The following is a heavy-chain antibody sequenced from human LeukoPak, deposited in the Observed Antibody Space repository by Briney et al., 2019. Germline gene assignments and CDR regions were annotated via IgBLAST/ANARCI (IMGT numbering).Heavy chain of an antibody. J-gene: IGHJ1*01. V-gene: IGHV3-23*01. CDR3: AREFAVTSPYFQH. CDR1: GFTFSSYA. Sequence: GGSLRLSCAASGFTFSSYAMNWVRQAPGKGLEWVSVIRGSGGGSYYGDSVKGRFTISRDNSKNTLYLQMNSLRAEDTAVYYCAREFAVTSPYFQHWGQGTLVTVSS. D-gene: IGHD4-17*01. CDR2: IRGSGGGS.